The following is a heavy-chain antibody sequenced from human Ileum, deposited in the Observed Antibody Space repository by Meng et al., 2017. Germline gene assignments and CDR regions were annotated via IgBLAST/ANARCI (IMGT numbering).Heavy chain of an antibody. CDR1: GGSISSSGYY. J-gene: IGHJ5*02. Sequence: QLQTHDSGPGLVMPPETLSLYCTVSGGSISSSGYYWGWIRQPPGKGLEWIGIIYYSGSTYYNPSLKSRVTISVDTSKNQFSLKLSSVSAADTAVYYCARDIAVAGRGYNWFDPWGQGTLVTVSS. V-gene: IGHV4-39*07. CDR3: ARDIAVAGRGYNWFDP. D-gene: IGHD6-19*01. CDR2: IYYSGST.